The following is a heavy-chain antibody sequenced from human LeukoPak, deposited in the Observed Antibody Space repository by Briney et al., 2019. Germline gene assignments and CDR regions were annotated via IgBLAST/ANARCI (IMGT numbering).Heavy chain of an antibody. D-gene: IGHD1-14*01. V-gene: IGHV4-34*01. Sequence: SETLSLTCAVFGGSLSGYSWHWIRQPPGKGLEWIGEINLSGGTNYNPSLKSRVTLSVDTSKNQFSLKLNSVTAADTAVYYCARHEWGITNAFDIWGQGTMVTVSS. CDR3: ARHEWGITNAFDI. CDR2: INLSGGT. CDR1: GGSLSGYS. J-gene: IGHJ3*02.